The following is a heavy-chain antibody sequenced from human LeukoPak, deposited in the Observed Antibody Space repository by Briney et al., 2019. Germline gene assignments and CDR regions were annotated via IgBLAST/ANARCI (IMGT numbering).Heavy chain of an antibody. Sequence: GGSLRLSCAASGFTFSSYWMHWVRQAPGKGLLWVSRINTDGSSTTYADSVKGRFTISRDSAKNTLYLQMNSLRAEDTAVYYCARGGVYSTSAVDYWGQGTLVTVSS. D-gene: IGHD6-6*01. J-gene: IGHJ4*02. V-gene: IGHV3-74*01. CDR2: INTDGSST. CDR1: GFTFSSYW. CDR3: ARGGVYSTSAVDY.